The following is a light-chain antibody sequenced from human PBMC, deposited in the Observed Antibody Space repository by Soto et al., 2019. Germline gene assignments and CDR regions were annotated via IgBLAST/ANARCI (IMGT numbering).Light chain of an antibody. J-gene: IGLJ1*01. CDR3: CSYAGDYTFV. V-gene: IGLV2-11*01. CDR1: SSDVGVYKY. CDR2: DVI. Sequence: QSVLIKPRSLSGYPGQSVTISCTGTSSDVGVYKYVSWYRQLPGKAPKLMIYDVITRPSGFPDRFSGSKSGNTASLTISGLQAEDEADYSCCSYAGDYTFVVGTGTKVTVL.